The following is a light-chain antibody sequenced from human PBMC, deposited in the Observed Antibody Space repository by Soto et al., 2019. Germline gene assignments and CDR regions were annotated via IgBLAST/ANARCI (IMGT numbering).Light chain of an antibody. CDR3: SSYSATNTLV. CDR2: EVS. Sequence: QSALTQPASVSGSPGQSITISCTGTSSDVGDYPYVSWYQQHPAKVPKLIIYEVSHRPSGITSRFSGPKSQNTASLTISGLQAEDEADYYCSSYSATNTLVFGSGTKVTVL. J-gene: IGLJ1*01. V-gene: IGLV2-14*01. CDR1: SSDVGDYPY.